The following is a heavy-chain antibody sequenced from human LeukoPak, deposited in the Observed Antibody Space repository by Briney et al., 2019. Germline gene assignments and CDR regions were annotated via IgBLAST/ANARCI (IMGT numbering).Heavy chain of an antibody. V-gene: IGHV1-69*05. J-gene: IGHJ6*03. D-gene: IGHD3-10*01. CDR1: GGTFSSYA. Sequence: SVKVSCKASGGTFSSYAISWVRQAPGQGLEWMGGIIPIFGTANYAQKFQGRVTITTDESTSTAYMELSSLRSEDTAVYYCARAPWDYYGSGSYYPGGYYCYMDVWGKGTTVTVSS. CDR3: ARAPWDYYGSGSYYPGGYYCYMDV. CDR2: IIPIFGTA.